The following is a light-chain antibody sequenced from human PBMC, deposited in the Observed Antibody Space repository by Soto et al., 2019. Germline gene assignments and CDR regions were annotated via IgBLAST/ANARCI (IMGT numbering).Light chain of an antibody. CDR1: ISDIVGYNF. Sequence: QSALTQPASVSGSPGQSITISCTGTISDIVGYNFISWYQHHPGQAPKLVIYDVNNRPSGISYRFSGSKSGNTASLTISGLQAEDEADYYFASYTRTTTLVFGGGTKLTVL. CDR3: ASYTRTTTLV. CDR2: DVN. V-gene: IGLV2-14*01. J-gene: IGLJ2*01.